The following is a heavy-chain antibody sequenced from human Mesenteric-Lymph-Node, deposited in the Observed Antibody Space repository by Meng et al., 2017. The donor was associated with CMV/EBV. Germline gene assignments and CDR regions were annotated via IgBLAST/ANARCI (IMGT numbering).Heavy chain of an antibody. Sequence: GESLKISCAASGVSFSDYAMTWVRQAPGKGLEWVSSITGGSSYLYYADSVKGRFTISRDNAKNSLYLQMNSLRAEDTAVYYCARWIQLWSLGGASFDYWGQGTLVTVSS. CDR3: ARWIQLWSLGGASFDY. V-gene: IGHV3-21*01. D-gene: IGHD5-18*01. CDR2: ITGGSSYL. J-gene: IGHJ4*02. CDR1: GVSFSDYA.